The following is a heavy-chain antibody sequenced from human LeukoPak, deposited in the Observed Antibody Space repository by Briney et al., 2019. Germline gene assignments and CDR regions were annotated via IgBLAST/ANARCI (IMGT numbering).Heavy chain of an antibody. Sequence: ASVKVSCKASGYTYTGYYMHWVRQAPGQGLEWMGWINPNSGDTKYSQKFQGRVTMTRDTSIRTAYMELTRLRSDDTAVYYCATQRGSYLWGTDFDYWGQGTLVTVSS. CDR3: ATQRGSYLWGTDFDY. CDR2: INPNSGDT. CDR1: GYTYTGYY. J-gene: IGHJ4*02. V-gene: IGHV1-2*02. D-gene: IGHD3-16*01.